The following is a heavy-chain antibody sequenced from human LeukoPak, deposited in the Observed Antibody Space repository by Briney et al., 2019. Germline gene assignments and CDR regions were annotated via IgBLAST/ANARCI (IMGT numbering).Heavy chain of an antibody. D-gene: IGHD2/OR15-2a*01. CDR2: ISGSGGST. CDR3: ARDLLRREYYFDFWGQGALVTVSSGESSRKEYYFAY. V-gene: IGHV3-23*01. CDR1: GFTFSSYA. J-gene: IGHJ4*02. Sequence: GGSLRLSCAASGFTFSSYAMTWVRQAPGKGLEWVSVISGSGGSTYYADSVKGRFTISRDNSKNTLYLQMNGLRAADTAVYYCARDLLRREYYFDFWGQGALVTVSSGESSRKEYYFAYWGQGNLVTVSS.